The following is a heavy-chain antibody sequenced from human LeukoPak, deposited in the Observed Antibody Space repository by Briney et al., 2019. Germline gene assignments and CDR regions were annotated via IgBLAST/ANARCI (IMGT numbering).Heavy chain of an antibody. CDR3: ARSDRKEKHDY. D-gene: IGHD5-24*01. V-gene: IGHV3-11*04. CDR1: GFTFSDYY. Sequence: GGSLGLSCAASGFTFSDYYMSWIRQAPGKGLEWVSYISSSGSTIYYADSVKGRFTISRDNAKNSLYLQMNSLRAEDTAVYYCARSDRKEKHDYWGQGTLVTVSS. CDR2: ISSSGSTI. J-gene: IGHJ4*02.